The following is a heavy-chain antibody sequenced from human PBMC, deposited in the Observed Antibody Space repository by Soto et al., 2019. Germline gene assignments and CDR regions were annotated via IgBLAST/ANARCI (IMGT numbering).Heavy chain of an antibody. J-gene: IGHJ6*02. CDR2: ISSSSSTI. D-gene: IGHD7-27*01. CDR1: GFTLSSYS. V-gene: IGHV3-48*02. CDR3: ARVRVYGGNWGV. Sequence: EEQLVESGGGLVQPGGSLRLSCAASGFTLSSYSMNWVRQAPGKGLEWVSYISSSSSTIHYADSVKGRFTISRDNAENSLYLQMNSLRDEDTAVYYCARVRVYGGNWGVWGQGTTVTVSS.